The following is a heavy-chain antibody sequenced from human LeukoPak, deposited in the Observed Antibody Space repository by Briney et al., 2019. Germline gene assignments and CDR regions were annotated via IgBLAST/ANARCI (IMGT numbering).Heavy chain of an antibody. CDR2: ISGSGGST. CDR3: AKDRDDSSGYNPLADY. J-gene: IGHJ4*02. CDR1: GFTFNGYA. D-gene: IGHD3-22*01. V-gene: IGHV3-23*01. Sequence: PGGSLRLSCAASGFTFNGYAMSWVRQAPGKGLEWVSAISGSGGSTYYADSVKGRFTISRDNSKSTLYLQMNSLRAEDTAVYYCAKDRDDSSGYNPLADYWGQGTLVTVSS.